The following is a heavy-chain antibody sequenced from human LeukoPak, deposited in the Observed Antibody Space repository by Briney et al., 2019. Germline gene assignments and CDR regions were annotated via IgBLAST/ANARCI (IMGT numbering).Heavy chain of an antibody. CDR3: ARKRPNYFDY. Sequence: GGSLRLSCAASGFTFSSSAMSWVRQAPGKGLEWVSAISNNGGYTYYADSVQGRFTISRDNSKSTLCLQMNSLRAEDTALYYCARKRPNYFDYWGQGTLVTVSS. V-gene: IGHV3-23*01. CDR2: ISNNGGYT. CDR1: GFTFSSSA. J-gene: IGHJ4*02.